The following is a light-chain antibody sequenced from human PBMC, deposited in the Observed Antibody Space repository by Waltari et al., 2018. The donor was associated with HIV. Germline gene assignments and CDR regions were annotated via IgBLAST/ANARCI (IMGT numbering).Light chain of an antibody. CDR1: SSDVGGYNY. J-gene: IGLJ2*01. CDR3: SSYAGSNNRV. CDR2: EVN. V-gene: IGLV2-8*01. Sequence: QSALTQPPPASGSPGQSVTLPCTGTSSDVGGYNYVSWYQQHPGKAPKLMIYEVNKRPSGVPDRFSGSKSGNTASLTVSGLQAEDEADYYCSSYAGSNNRVFGGGTKLTVL.